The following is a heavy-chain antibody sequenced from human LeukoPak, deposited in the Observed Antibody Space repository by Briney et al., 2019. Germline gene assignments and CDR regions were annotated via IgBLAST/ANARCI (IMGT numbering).Heavy chain of an antibody. CDR1: GFTFSNYA. Sequence: GGSLRLSCAASGFTFSNYAMSWVRQAPGKGLEWVSSISGSGATTYCADSVKGRFTISRDDSKNTLYLQMSSLRAEDTAVYYCAKRLGGYWGQGTLVTVSS. V-gene: IGHV3-23*01. J-gene: IGHJ4*02. CDR3: AKRLGGY. CDR2: ISGSGATT. D-gene: IGHD3-10*01.